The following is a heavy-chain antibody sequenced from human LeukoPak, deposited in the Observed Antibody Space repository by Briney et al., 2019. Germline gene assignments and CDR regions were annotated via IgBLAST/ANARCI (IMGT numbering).Heavy chain of an antibody. CDR3: AKDRRRSAITMIRGVRGYSYYYMDV. CDR1: GFTFNTYG. D-gene: IGHD3-10*01. Sequence: PGGSLRLSCTASGFTFNTYGMHWVRQAPGKGLEWVAFIRYDGSNKYYADSVKGRFTISRDNSKSTLYLQMNSLRTEDTAVYYCAKDRRRSAITMIRGVRGYSYYYMDVWGKGTTVTISS. CDR2: IRYDGSNK. V-gene: IGHV3-30*02. J-gene: IGHJ6*03.